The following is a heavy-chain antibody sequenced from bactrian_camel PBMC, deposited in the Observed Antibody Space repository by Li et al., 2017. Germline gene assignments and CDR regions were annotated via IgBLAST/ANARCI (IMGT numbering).Heavy chain of an antibody. CDR1: GHSRGSNC. Sequence: HVQLVESGGGSVQAGGSLRLSCVVSGHSRGSNCVGWYRLPPGRAPAEREGIAAIRRSGGETWYADSVKGRFSISRDAAENTVVLQMNSLKPEDTAMYYCAVDCYYADGSWIGDFGYWGQGTQVTVS. D-gene: IGHD2*01. J-gene: IGHJ6*01. CDR2: IRRSGGET. V-gene: IGHV3S56*01. CDR3: AVDCYYADGSWIGDFGY.